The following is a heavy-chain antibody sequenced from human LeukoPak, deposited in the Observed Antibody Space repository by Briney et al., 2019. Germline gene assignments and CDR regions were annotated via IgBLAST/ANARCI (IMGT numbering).Heavy chain of an antibody. D-gene: IGHD3-22*01. V-gene: IGHV1-69*04. CDR3: ARGAYYYDSSGYYYYGMDV. CDR1: GGTFSSYA. J-gene: IGHJ6*02. Sequence: SVKVSCKASGGTFSSYAISWVRQAPGRGLEWMGRIIPIFGIANYAQKFQGRVTITADKSTSTAYMELSSLRSEDTAVYYCARGAYYYDSSGYYYYGMDVWGQGTTVTVSS. CDR2: IIPIFGIA.